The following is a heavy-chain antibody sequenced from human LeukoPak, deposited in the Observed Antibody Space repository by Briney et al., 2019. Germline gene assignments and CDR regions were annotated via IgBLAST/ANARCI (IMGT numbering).Heavy chain of an antibody. Sequence: ASVKISCKASGYTFTGYYLHWVRQAPGQGLEWMGWINPNSGGTNYAQKVQGRVTMTRDTSISTAYMELSRLRSDDTAVYYCAGDAGDSSDSPSYYMDVWGKGTTVTVSS. J-gene: IGHJ6*03. CDR1: GYTFTGYY. CDR2: INPNSGGT. V-gene: IGHV1-2*02. CDR3: AGDAGDSSDSPSYYMDV. D-gene: IGHD3-22*01.